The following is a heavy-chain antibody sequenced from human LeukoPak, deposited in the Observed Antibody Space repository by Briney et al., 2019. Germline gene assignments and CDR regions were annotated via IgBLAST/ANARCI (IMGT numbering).Heavy chain of an antibody. CDR2: ISSSSSTI. J-gene: IGHJ3*02. D-gene: IGHD6-19*01. V-gene: IGHV3-48*01. CDR1: GFTFSSYS. CDR3: AREKQWLVMGDAFDI. Sequence: GGSLRLSCAASGFTFSSYSMNWVRQAPGKGLEWVSYISSSSSTIYYADSVKGRFTISRDNAKNSLYLQMNSLRAEDTAVYYCAREKQWLVMGDAFDIWGQGTMVTVSS.